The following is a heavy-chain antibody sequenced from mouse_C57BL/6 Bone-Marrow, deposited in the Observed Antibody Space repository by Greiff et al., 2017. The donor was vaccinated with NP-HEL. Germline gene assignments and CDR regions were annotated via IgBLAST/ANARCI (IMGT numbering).Heavy chain of an antibody. CDR1: GYSFTGYF. CDR3: AELGRWYAMDY. J-gene: IGHJ4*01. CDR2: INPYNGDT. V-gene: IGHV1-20*01. D-gene: IGHD4-1*01. Sequence: VQLQQSGPELVKPGDSVKISCKASGYSFTGYFMNWVMQSHGKSLEWIGRINPYNGDTFYNQKFKGKATLTVDKSSSTAHMELRSLTSEDSAVYYCAELGRWYAMDYWGQGTSVTVSS.